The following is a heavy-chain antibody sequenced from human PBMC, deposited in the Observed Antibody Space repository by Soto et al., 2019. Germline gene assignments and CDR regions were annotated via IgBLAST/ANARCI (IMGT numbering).Heavy chain of an antibody. CDR1: GYTFTSYG. J-gene: IGHJ5*02. V-gene: IGHV1-18*01. D-gene: IGHD2-2*01. CDR3: ARDQKYCSSTSCYDQGWFDP. CDR2: ISAYNGNT. Sequence: ASVKASCKASGYTFTSYGISWVRQAPGQGLEWMGWISAYNGNTNYAQKLQGRVTMTTDTSTSTAYMELRSLRSDDTAVYYCARDQKYCSSTSCYDQGWFDPWGQGTLVTVSS.